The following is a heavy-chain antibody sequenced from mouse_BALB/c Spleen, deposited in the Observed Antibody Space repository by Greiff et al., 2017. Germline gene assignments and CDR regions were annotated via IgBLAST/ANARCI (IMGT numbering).Heavy chain of an antibody. CDR3: ARTITTIVADY. CDR1: GYTFPSYT. V-gene: IGHV1-4*01. D-gene: IGHD1-1*01. CDR2: INPSSGYT. J-gene: IGHJ2*01. Sequence: VQLQQSGAELVRPGDSVKMSCKASGYTFPSYTMHWVKQRPGQGLEWIGYINPSSGYTNYNQKFKDKATLTADKSSSTAYMQLSSLTSEDSAVYYYARTITTIVADYWGQGTTLTVSS.